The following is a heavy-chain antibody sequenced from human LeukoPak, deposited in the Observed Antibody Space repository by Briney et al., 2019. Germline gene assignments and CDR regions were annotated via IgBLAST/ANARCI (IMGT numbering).Heavy chain of an antibody. Sequence: GDSLRLSCAASGFTVSNNYMSWVRQAPGKGLEWVSIIYSGGSTYYADSVKGRFTISRDNSKNTLYVQMNSLRTEDTAVYYCARVSHGDAFDIWGQGTMVTVSS. V-gene: IGHV3-53*01. CDR1: GFTVSNNY. CDR2: IYSGGST. J-gene: IGHJ3*02. CDR3: ARVSHGDAFDI.